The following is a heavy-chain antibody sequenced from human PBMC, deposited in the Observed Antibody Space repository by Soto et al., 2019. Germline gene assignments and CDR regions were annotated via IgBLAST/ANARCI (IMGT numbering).Heavy chain of an antibody. CDR2: MNSKSGNT. CDR1: GYTFTTYD. Sequence: QVQLVQSGAEVKKPGASVKVSCEASGYTFTTYDITWVRQAPGQGLEWMGWMNSKSGNTGYAQKFQGKLTMTRDPSISTAYMELSSLTSDDAAIYFCASGCLARDHYYYMDVWGKGTTVTVSS. V-gene: IGHV1-8*02. CDR3: ASGCLARDHYYYMDV. J-gene: IGHJ6*03.